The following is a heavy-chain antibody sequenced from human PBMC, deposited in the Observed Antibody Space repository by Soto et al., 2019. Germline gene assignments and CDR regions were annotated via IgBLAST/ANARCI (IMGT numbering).Heavy chain of an antibody. CDR1: GGTFSSYA. V-gene: IGHV1-69*05. Sequence: QVQLVQSGAEVKKPGSSVKVSCKASGGTFSSYAISWVRQAPGQGLEWMGGIIPIFGTANYAQKFQGRVTITXXEXTXIAYMELSSLRSEDTAVYYCARQGVDVHYYYYGMDVWGQGTTVTVSS. CDR3: ARQGVDVHYYYYGMDV. D-gene: IGHD3-10*01. CDR2: IIPIFGTA. J-gene: IGHJ6*02.